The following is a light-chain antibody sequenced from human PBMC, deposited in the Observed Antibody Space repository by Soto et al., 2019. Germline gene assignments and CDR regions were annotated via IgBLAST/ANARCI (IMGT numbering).Light chain of an antibody. J-gene: IGLJ3*02. Sequence: QSVLNQPPSTSGTPGQGVAISCSGGSANIGTNSVNWYQQVPGTAPRLLIYNNNRRRSGVPDRFSGSKSGTSASLAISGLQSDDDADYYCAAWDNSLNGRVFGGGTKVTVL. CDR2: NNN. V-gene: IGLV1-44*01. CDR3: AAWDNSLNGRV. CDR1: SANIGTNS.